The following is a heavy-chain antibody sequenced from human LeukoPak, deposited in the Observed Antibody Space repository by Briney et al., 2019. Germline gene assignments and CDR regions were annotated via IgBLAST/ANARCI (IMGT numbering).Heavy chain of an antibody. CDR3: AARNYDAFDI. D-gene: IGHD1-7*01. V-gene: IGHV4-4*07. J-gene: IGHJ3*02. CDR2: IYTSGST. Sequence: SETLSLTCTVSGGSISSYYWTWIRQPAGKGLEWIGRIYTSGSTNYNPSLKSRVTMSIDTSKNQFSLKLSSVTAADTAVYYCAARNYDAFDIWGQGTMVTVSS. CDR1: GGSISSYY.